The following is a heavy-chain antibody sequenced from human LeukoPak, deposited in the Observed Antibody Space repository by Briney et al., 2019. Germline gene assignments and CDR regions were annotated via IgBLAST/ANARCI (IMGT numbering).Heavy chain of an antibody. D-gene: IGHD3-9*01. CDR2: ISSSSSYI. Sequence: GGSLRLSCAASGFTFSSYSMNWVRQAPGKGLEWVSSISSSSSYIYYADSVKGRFTISRDNAKNTLYLQMNSPRAEDTAVYYCASDGGDTYYDILTGYWGGYYYYYYGMDVWGKGTTVTVSS. J-gene: IGHJ6*04. CDR1: GFTFSSYS. V-gene: IGHV3-21*01. CDR3: ASDGGDTYYDILTGYWGGYYYYYYGMDV.